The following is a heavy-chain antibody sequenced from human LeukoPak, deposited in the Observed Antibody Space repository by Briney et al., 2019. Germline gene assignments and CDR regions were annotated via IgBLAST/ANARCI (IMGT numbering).Heavy chain of an antibody. Sequence: GGSLRLSCAASGFTFSSYGMHWVRQAPGKGLEWVAVISYDGSNKYYADSVKGRFTISRDNSKNTLYLQMNSLSAEDTAVYYCAKYGASGGSHGMDVWGQGTTVTVSS. D-gene: IGHD4/OR15-4a*01. CDR2: ISYDGSNK. V-gene: IGHV3-30*18. CDR3: AKYGASGGSHGMDV. CDR1: GFTFSSYG. J-gene: IGHJ6*02.